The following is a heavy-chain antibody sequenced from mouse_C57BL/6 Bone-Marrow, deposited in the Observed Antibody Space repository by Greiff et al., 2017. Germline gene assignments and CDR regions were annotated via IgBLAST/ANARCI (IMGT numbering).Heavy chain of an antibody. D-gene: IGHD1-1*01. J-gene: IGHJ4*01. V-gene: IGHV2-2*01. CDR1: GFSLTSYG. CDR2: IWSGGST. Sequence: VMLVESGPGLVQPSQSLSITCTVSGFSLTSYGVHWVRQSPGKGLEWLGVIWSGGSTDYNAAFISRLSISKDNSKSQVFFKMNSLQADDTAIYYCARNPLITTVVATGAMDYWGQGTSVTVSS. CDR3: ARNPLITTVVATGAMDY.